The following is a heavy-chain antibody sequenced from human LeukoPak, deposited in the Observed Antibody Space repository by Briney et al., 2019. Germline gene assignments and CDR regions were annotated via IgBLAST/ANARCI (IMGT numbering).Heavy chain of an antibody. CDR1: GYTFTRYY. CDR3: AKYCSSTSCPLGAFDI. J-gene: IGHJ3*02. D-gene: IGHD2-2*01. Sequence: ASVKVSCKASGYTFTRYYMHWVRQTPGQGLEWRGWFNPNSGVTNYAQKFQGRVTMTRDTSISTAYMELSRLRSDDTAVYYCAKYCSSTSCPLGAFDIWGQGTLVTVSS. V-gene: IGHV1-2*02. CDR2: FNPNSGVT.